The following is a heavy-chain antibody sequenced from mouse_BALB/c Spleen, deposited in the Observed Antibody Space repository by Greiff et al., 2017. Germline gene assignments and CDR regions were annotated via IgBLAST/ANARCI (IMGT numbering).Heavy chain of an antibody. D-gene: IGHD1-1*01. J-gene: IGHJ4*01. CDR2: IDTSDSYT. V-gene: IGHV1-69*01. CDR3: ARGYYGSTYAMDY. Sequence: QVQLKQPGAELVMPGASVKMSCKASGYTFTDYWMHWVKQRPGQGLEWIGAIDTSDSYTSYNQKFKGKATLTVDESSSTAYMQLSSLTSEDSAVYYCARGYYGSTYAMDYWGQGTSVTVSS. CDR1: GYTFTDYW.